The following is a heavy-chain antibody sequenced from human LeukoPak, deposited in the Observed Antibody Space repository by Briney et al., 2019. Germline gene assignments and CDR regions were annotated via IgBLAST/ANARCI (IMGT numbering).Heavy chain of an antibody. CDR2: ISSSSSSI. CDR3: ARGDYYYYYYMDV. CDR1: GFTFSSYS. Sequence: GGSLRLSCAVSGFTFSSYSMNWVRQAPGKGLEWVSYISSSSSSIYYPDSVKGRFTVSRDNGKNSLYPQMNSLRAEDTAVYYCARGDYYYYYYMDVWGKGTTVSVSS. V-gene: IGHV3-48*04. J-gene: IGHJ6*03.